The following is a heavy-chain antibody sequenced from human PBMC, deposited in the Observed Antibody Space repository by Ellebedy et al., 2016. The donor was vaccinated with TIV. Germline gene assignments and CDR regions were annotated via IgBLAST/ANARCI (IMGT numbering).Heavy chain of an antibody. D-gene: IGHD6-19*01. V-gene: IGHV3-7*03. CDR3: ARWRDGSGWNLDY. CDR2: INYNGSET. J-gene: IGHJ4*02. CDR1: EFTFSNFW. Sequence: GESLKISCVASEFTFSNFWMSWVRQAPGTGLEWVANINYNGSETYYVDSVKGRFTISRDNARNSLALQMSSLRVEDTAVYYCARWRDGSGWNLDYWGQGTLLTVSS.